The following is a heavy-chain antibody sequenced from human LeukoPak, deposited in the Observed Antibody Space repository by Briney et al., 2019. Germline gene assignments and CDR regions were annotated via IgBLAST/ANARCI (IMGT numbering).Heavy chain of an antibody. CDR2: ISSNGGST. D-gene: IGHD3-22*01. CDR3: AKTTFDRSGYYPNFDY. J-gene: IGHJ4*02. V-gene: IGHV3-64*01. CDR1: GFTFSSYA. Sequence: GGSLRLSCAASGFTFSSYAMHWVRQAPGKGLEYVSAISSNGGSTYYANSVKGRFTISRDNSKNTLYLQMNSLRAEDTAVYYCAKTTFDRSGYYPNFDYWGQGTLVTVSS.